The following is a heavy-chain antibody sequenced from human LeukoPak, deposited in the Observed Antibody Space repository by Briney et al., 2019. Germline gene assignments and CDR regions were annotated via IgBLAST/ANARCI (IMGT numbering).Heavy chain of an antibody. V-gene: IGHV4-59*08. D-gene: IGHD2-15*01. CDR2: IDYSGST. CDR3: ARLVHCSVGSCYSAGGRDWFDP. Sequence: SETLSLTCTVSGGSISSYYWNWIRQPPGKGLEWIGYIDYSGSTNYNPCLKSRVTISVDTSKNQFSLKLSSVTAADTAVYYCARLVHCSVGSCYSAGGRDWFDPWGQGTLVTASS. J-gene: IGHJ5*02. CDR1: GGSISSYY.